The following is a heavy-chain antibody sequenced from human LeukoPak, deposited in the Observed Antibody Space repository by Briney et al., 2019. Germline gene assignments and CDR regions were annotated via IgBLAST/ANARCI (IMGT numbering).Heavy chain of an antibody. CDR2: ISAYNGNT. J-gene: IGHJ1*01. Sequence: ASVKDSCKASGYTFTSYGISWVRQAPGQGLEWMGWISAYNGNTNYAQKLQGRVTMTTDTSTSTAYMELRSLRSDDTAVYYCARGYSSSWYGYFQHWGQGTLVTVSS. CDR1: GYTFTSYG. CDR3: ARGYSSSWYGYFQH. V-gene: IGHV1-18*01. D-gene: IGHD6-13*01.